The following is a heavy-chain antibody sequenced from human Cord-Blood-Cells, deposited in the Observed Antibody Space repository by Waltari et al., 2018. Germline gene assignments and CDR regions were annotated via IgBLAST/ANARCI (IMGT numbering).Heavy chain of an antibody. D-gene: IGHD7-27*01. V-gene: IGHV4-39*01. J-gene: IGHJ5*02. CDR2: IYYSGST. CDR3: ARHDWGSGALNWFDP. CDR1: GGSISSSSYY. Sequence: QLQLQESGPVLVKPSETLSLTCTVSGGSISSSSYYWGWIRQPPGKGLEWIGSIYYSGSTYYNPSLKGRVTISVDTSKNQFSLKLSSVTAADTAVYYCARHDWGSGALNWFDPWGQGTLVTVSS.